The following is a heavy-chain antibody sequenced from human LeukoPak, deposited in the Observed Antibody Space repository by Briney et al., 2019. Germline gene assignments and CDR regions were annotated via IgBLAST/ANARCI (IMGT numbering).Heavy chain of an antibody. D-gene: IGHD3-10*01. J-gene: IGHJ4*02. CDR1: GYTFTGYY. CDR3: ARGRRTPLLWFGDGEFDY. V-gene: IGHV1-2*04. Sequence: ASVKVSCKASGYTFTGYYMHWVRQAPGQGLEWMGRMNPNSGGTNYAQKFQGWVTMTRDTSISTAYRELCTLRTDDTPVYYWARGRRTPLLWFGDGEFDYWGQGTLVTVSS. CDR2: MNPNSGGT.